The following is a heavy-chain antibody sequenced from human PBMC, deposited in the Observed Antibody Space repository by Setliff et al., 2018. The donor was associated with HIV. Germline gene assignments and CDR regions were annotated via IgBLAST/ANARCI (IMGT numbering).Heavy chain of an antibody. Sequence: ASVKVSCKASGYIFKNYGITWVRQAPGQGLEWMGWMSTSDDNTNYAQKLQGGVTMTTDTSTSTAYMELRSLRSDDTALYYCARKPTGSHSDYWGQGTLVTVSS. J-gene: IGHJ4*02. V-gene: IGHV1-18*01. CDR2: MSTSDDNT. CDR3: ARKPTGSHSDY. D-gene: IGHD1-26*01. CDR1: GYIFKNYG.